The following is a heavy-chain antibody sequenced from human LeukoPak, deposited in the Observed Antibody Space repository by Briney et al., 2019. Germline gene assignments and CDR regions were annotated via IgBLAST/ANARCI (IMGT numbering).Heavy chain of an antibody. CDR3: AGGRGGYYSTHYFDY. V-gene: IGHV4-39*01. CDR1: GGSISSSSYY. J-gene: IGHJ4*02. Sequence: SETLSLTCTVSGGSISSSSYYWGWIRQPPGKGLEWIGSIYYSGSTSYNPSLKSRVTISVDTSKNQFSLKLSSVTAADTAVYYCAGGRGGYYSTHYFDYWGQGTLVTVSS. D-gene: IGHD3-22*01. CDR2: IYYSGST.